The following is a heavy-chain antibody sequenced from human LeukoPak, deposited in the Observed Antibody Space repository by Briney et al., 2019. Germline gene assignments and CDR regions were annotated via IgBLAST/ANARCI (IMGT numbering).Heavy chain of an antibody. V-gene: IGHV4-34*01. CDR1: GGSFSGYY. D-gene: IGHD6-19*01. Sequence: SETLSLTWAVYGGSFSGYYWSWIRQPPGKGLEWIGEINHSGSTNYNPSLKSRVTISIDTSKNQFSLKLSSVTAADTAVYYCARWGSGWYYFDYWGQGTLVTVSS. J-gene: IGHJ4*02. CDR3: ARWGSGWYYFDY. CDR2: INHSGST.